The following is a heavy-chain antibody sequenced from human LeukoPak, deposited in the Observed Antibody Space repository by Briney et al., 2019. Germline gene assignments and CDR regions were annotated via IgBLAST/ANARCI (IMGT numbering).Heavy chain of an antibody. J-gene: IGHJ4*02. CDR3: AKPIVGAYSMHIDY. D-gene: IGHD1-26*01. Sequence: GGSLRLSCAASGFTFSSYAMSWVRQAPGKGLEWVSAISGSGGSTYYADSVKGRFTISRDNSKNTLYLQMNSLRAEDTAVYYCAKPIVGAYSMHIDYWGQGTLVTVSS. CDR2: ISGSGGST. CDR1: GFTFSSYA. V-gene: IGHV3-23*01.